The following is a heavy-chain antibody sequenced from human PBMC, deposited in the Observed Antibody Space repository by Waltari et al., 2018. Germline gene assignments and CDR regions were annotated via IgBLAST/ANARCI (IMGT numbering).Heavy chain of an antibody. CDR1: GYSISSGYY. D-gene: IGHD6-19*01. CDR3: ARLSHSCGSDY. Sequence: QVQLQESGPGLVKPSETLSLTCAVSGYSISSGYYWGWIRQPPGKGLEWIGSIYHSGSTYYTPSLKGRVTISVDTSKNQFCLKLSAVTAADTAVYDCARLSHSCGSDYWGQGTLVTVSS. J-gene: IGHJ4*02. V-gene: IGHV4-38-2*01. CDR2: IYHSGST.